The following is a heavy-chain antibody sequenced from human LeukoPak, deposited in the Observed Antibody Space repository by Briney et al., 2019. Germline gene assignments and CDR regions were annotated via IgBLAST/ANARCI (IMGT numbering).Heavy chain of an antibody. Sequence: SETLPLTCIVSGGSMTNYYWRWVRQSAGEGLEWLGHISGTGNTDFNPSLNSRLTISIDKSQNQFSLKLKSVTAADTAVYYCARGGSSSWYPIMKWGQGILVSVSS. D-gene: IGHD2-2*01. CDR3: ARGGSSSWYPIMK. CDR1: GGSMTNYY. J-gene: IGHJ4*02. CDR2: ISGTGNT. V-gene: IGHV4-4*07.